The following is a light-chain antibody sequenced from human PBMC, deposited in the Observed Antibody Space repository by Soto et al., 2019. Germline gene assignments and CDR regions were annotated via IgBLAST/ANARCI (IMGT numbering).Light chain of an antibody. J-gene: IGLJ1*01. CDR2: DVS. V-gene: IGLV2-14*03. CDR1: SSDVGAYNF. Sequence: QSALTQPASVSGSPGQSITISCTGTSSDVGAYNFVSWYQQHPGKVPKLIIFDVSSRPSGGSDRFSGSKSGNTASLTISGLQAEDEVDYYCSSYTSSSTHLFGSGTKLTVL. CDR3: SSYTSSSTHL.